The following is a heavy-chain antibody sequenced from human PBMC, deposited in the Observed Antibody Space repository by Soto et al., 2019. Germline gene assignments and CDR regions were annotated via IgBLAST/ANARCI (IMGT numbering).Heavy chain of an antibody. CDR1: GFRFDDYN. CDR2: ITWNGANS. Sequence: PGGSLRLSCAASGFRFDDYNMHWVRQAPGKGLEWVSLITWNGANSYYADSVKGRFTISRDGTTKSLSLQMTSLKREDTGLYFCARETLTFGSALDVWDQGTTVTVSS. J-gene: IGHJ6*02. V-gene: IGHV3-43*01. CDR3: ARETLTFGSALDV. D-gene: IGHD3-3*01.